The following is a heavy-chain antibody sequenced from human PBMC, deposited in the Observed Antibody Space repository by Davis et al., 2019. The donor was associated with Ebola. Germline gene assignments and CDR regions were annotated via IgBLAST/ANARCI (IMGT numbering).Heavy chain of an antibody. CDR3: SGFGLE. CDR2: IYPDDSDT. CDR1: GYNFDIYW. D-gene: IGHD3/OR15-3a*01. J-gene: IGHJ4*02. V-gene: IGHV5-51*01. Sequence: GESLKISCKGSGYNFDIYWIAWVRQVPGKGLDWMGIIYPDDSDTRYSPSFQGQVTISADKSTGTAYLHWSSLKASDTAMYYCSGFGLEWGQGTLVTVSS.